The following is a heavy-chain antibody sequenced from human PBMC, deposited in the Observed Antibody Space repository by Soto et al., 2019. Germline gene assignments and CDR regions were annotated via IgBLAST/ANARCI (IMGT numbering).Heavy chain of an antibody. J-gene: IGHJ4*02. V-gene: IGHV2-5*01. CDR3: AHRHPALLAFDY. D-gene: IGHD2-21*01. CDR1: GFSLTTSGVA. Sequence: QITLKESGPTLVKPTQTLTLTCTFSGFSLTTSGVAVGWIRQPPGKALEWLALISGSDDKRYRPSLNSRLTLTKDTSKNQVVLTMTNMDPVDTATYYCAHRHPALLAFDYWGQGTLVTVSS. CDR2: ISGSDDK.